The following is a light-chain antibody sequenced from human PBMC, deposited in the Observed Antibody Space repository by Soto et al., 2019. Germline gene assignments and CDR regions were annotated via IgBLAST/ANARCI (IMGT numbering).Light chain of an antibody. Sequence: QSVLTQSPSASASLGASVKLTCTLSSGHSSYAIAWHQQQPEKGPRYLMKLNSDGSHNKGDGIPDRFSGSSSGAERYLTISSLQSEDGADYYCQSWGTGIGVFGGGTKLTVL. CDR2: LNSDGSH. V-gene: IGLV4-69*01. CDR3: QSWGTGIGV. J-gene: IGLJ3*02. CDR1: SGHSSYA.